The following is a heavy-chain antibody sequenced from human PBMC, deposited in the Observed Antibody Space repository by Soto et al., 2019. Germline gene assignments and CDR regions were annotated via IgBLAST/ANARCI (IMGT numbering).Heavy chain of an antibody. J-gene: IGHJ6*02. V-gene: IGHV4-61*01. CDR2: TFVTGAT. Sequence: HVQLQESGPGLVKSSETLSLICFVSGEALGSGQSYWNWIRQAPGKGLEWIGQTFVTGATKYSASLKSRVTTSLDTSKRQISLTLTSVTAADSATYFCARGRSDSAGSSFGRRMDVWGQGTTVTVSS. CDR1: GEALGSGQSY. CDR3: ARGRSDSAGSSFGRRMDV. D-gene: IGHD3-10*01.